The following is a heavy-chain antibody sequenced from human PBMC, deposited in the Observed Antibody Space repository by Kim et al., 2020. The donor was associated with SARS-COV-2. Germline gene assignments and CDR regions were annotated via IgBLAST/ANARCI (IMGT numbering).Heavy chain of an antibody. CDR3: AKGGHDVVTGAIDY. Sequence: ASVKVSCKTSGYIFTNYGISWVRQAPGGGLEWMGWISAVNAYTTYGQKFQERATIFTDTSTSTAYMDLRSLTSDDTAVYFCAKGGHDVVTGAIDYWGQGTLVTVSS. D-gene: IGHD3-9*01. CDR1: GYIFTNYG. J-gene: IGHJ4*02. CDR2: ISAVNAYT. V-gene: IGHV1-18*01.